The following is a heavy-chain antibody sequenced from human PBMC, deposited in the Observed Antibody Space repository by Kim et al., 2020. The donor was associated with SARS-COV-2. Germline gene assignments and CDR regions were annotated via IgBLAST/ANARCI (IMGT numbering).Heavy chain of an antibody. V-gene: IGHV3-30*18. CDR1: GFTFSSYG. CDR2: ISYDGSNK. J-gene: IGHJ6*02. Sequence: GWSLRLSCAASGFTFSSYGMHWVRQAPGKGLEWVAVISYDGSNKYYADSVKGRFTISRDNSKNTLYLQMNSLRAEDTAVYYCAKDRRYYDILTGYLTPNYYDYSGMDVWGQGTTVTVSS. CDR3: AKDRRYYDILTGYLTPNYYDYSGMDV. D-gene: IGHD3-9*01.